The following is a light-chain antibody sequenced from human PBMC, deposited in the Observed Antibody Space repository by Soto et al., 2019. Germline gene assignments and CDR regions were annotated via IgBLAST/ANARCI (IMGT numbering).Light chain of an antibody. V-gene: IGKV1-5*03. CDR3: QQYSSYPYT. CDR2: KAS. J-gene: IGKJ2*01. CDR1: QSISSW. Sequence: DIQMTQSPSTLSASVGDRVTITCRASQSISSWLAWYQQKPGTAPKLLIYKASSLKSGVPSRFSGSGSGTEFPLTISSLQPDDFATYYCQQYSSYPYTFGQGTKLEIK.